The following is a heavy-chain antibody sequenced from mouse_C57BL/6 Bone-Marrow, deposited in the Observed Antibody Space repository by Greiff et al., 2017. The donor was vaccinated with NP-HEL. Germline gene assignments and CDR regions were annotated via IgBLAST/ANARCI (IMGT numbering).Heavy chain of an antibody. D-gene: IGHD2-9*01. CDR3: TRDAPTMVRAAY. Sequence: QVQLKESGAELVRPGASVTLSCKASGYTFTDYEMHWVKQTPVHGLEWIGAIDPETGGTAYNQKFKGKAILTADKSSSTAYMELRSLTSEDSAVYYCTRDAPTMVRAAYWGQGTLVTVSA. V-gene: IGHV1-15*01. J-gene: IGHJ3*01. CDR1: GYTFTDYE. CDR2: IDPETGGT.